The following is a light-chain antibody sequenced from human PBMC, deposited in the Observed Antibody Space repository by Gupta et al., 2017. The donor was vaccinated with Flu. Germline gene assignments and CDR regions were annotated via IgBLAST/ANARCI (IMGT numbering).Light chain of an antibody. V-gene: IGKV1-39*01. J-gene: IGKJ2*01. CDR1: QRISSY. Sequence: IQMTQSPSSLSASVGDRLTITCRAIQRISSYINWYQQKPGKAPKLLIYAASSLQSGVPSRFSGSGSGTDFTLTISSLQPEDFTTYYCQQSYSTPRLTFGQGTKVEIK. CDR2: AAS. CDR3: QQSYSTPRLT.